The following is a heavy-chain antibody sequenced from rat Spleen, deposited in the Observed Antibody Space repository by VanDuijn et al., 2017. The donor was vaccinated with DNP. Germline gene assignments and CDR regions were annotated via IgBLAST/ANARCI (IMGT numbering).Heavy chain of an antibody. V-gene: IGHV5S13*01. Sequence: EVQLVESGGGLVQPGRSLKVSCAASGFTFSNYDMTWVRQAPTKGLEWVATITSSGGSTYYPDSVKGRFTISRDNAKNTLYLQMNSLRSEDMATYYCARHGRRVFDYWGQGVMVTVSS. CDR1: GFTFSNYD. J-gene: IGHJ2*01. CDR2: ITSSGGST. CDR3: ARHGRRVFDY. D-gene: IGHD1-11*01.